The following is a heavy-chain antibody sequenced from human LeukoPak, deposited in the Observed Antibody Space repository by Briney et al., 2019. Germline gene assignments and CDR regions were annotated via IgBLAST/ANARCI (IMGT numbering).Heavy chain of an antibody. CDR1: GGTFSSYA. V-gene: IGHV1-8*03. CDR3: ASNWNDYDAFDI. CDR2: MNPNSGNT. J-gene: IGHJ3*02. D-gene: IGHD1-20*01. Sequence: ASVKVSCKASGGTFSSYAISWVRQATGQGLEWMGWMNPNSGNTGYAQKFQGRVTITRNTSISTAYMELSSLRSEDTAVYYCASNWNDYDAFDIWGQGTMVTVSS.